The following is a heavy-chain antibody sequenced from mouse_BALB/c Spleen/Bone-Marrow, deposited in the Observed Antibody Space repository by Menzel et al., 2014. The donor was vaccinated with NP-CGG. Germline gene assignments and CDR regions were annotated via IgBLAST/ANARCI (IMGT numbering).Heavy chain of an antibody. CDR1: GFDFSRYW. Sequence: EVQVVESGGGLVQPGGSPKLSCAASGFDFSRYWMTWVRRAPGKGLEWIGEINPDSSTINYTPSLKDKFIISRDNAKNTLYLQMRKVRSEDTALYYCAKNYYYGYVAYWGQGTLVTVSA. J-gene: IGHJ3*01. CDR3: AKNYYYGYVAY. D-gene: IGHD1-2*01. CDR2: INPDSSTI. V-gene: IGHV4-1*02.